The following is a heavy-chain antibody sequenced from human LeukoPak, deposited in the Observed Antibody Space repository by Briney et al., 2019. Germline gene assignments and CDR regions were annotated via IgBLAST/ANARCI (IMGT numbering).Heavy chain of an antibody. CDR2: ISSSGSTI. J-gene: IGHJ6*02. CDR3: ARGYSSWNGMDV. Sequence: GGSLRLSCAASGLTFSSYEMNWVRQAPGKGLEWVSYISSSGSTIYYADSVKGRFTISRDNAKNSLYLQMNSLRAEDTAVYYCARGYSSWNGMDVWGQVTTVTVSS. CDR1: GLTFSSYE. V-gene: IGHV3-48*03. D-gene: IGHD6-19*01.